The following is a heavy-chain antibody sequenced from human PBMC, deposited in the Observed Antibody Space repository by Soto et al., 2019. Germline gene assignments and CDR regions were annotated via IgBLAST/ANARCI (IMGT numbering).Heavy chain of an antibody. CDR1: GFTFSSYA. J-gene: IGHJ5*02. CDR3: AKEPAHCSSTSCRGTWFDP. D-gene: IGHD2-2*01. Sequence: GGSLRLSCAASGFTFSSYAMSWVRQAPGKGLEWVSAISGSGGSTYYADSVKGRFTISRDNSKNTLYLQMNSLRAEDTAVYYCAKEPAHCSSTSCRGTWFDPWGQGTLVNVSS. V-gene: IGHV3-23*01. CDR2: ISGSGGST.